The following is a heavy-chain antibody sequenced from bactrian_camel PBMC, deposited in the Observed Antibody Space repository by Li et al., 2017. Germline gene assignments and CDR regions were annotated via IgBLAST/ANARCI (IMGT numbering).Heavy chain of an antibody. D-gene: IGHD2*01. J-gene: IGHJ4*01. CDR1: GITISSEF. CDR3: AADRRGRGGTCRGPAFEY. Sequence: HVQLVESGGGSVQSGGSLRLSCTGSGITISSEFYCMGWFRLTPVNVHEEVAVIRGGTSTYGESVKGRFTISQDNAKNTLYLQMDSLTPEDTAVYHCAADRRGRGGTCRGPAFEYYGLGTQVTVS. V-gene: IGHV3S53*01. CDR2: IRGGTS.